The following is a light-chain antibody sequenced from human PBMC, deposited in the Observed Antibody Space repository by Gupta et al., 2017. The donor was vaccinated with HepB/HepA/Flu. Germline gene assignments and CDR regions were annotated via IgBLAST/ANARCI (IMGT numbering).Light chain of an antibody. Sequence: DIVLTQSPGTLTLSPGERATLSCRASQSVSSSYLAWYQQKPGQAPRLLIYGASSRATGIPDRFSGSGSGTDFTLTISRLEPEDFAVYYCQQDGSSPITFGQGTQLEIK. CDR3: QQDGSSPIT. CDR1: QSVSSSY. CDR2: GAS. J-gene: IGKJ5*01. V-gene: IGKV3-20*01.